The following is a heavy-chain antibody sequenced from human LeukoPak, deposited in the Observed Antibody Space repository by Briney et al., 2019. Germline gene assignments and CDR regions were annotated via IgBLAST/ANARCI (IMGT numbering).Heavy chain of an antibody. V-gene: IGHV4-39*01. J-gene: IGHJ5*02. CDR1: GGSISSSSYY. CDR2: IYYSGST. D-gene: IGHD3-22*01. CDR3: ARPQIVALYYYDSSVVGFDP. Sequence: PSETLSLTCTVSGGSISSSSYYWGWIRQPPGKGLEWIGSIYYSGSTYYNPSLKSRVTISVDTSKNQFSLKLSSVTAADTAVYYCARPQIVALYYYDSSVVGFDPWGQGTLVTVSS.